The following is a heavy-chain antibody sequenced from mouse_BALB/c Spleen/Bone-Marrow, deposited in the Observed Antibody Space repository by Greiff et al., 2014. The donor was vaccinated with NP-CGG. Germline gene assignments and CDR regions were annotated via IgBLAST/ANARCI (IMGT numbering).Heavy chain of an antibody. CDR1: GFTFTDYY. D-gene: IGHD1-2*01. CDR2: IRNKANGYTT. J-gene: IGHJ2*01. CDR3: ARDIGRLLFDF. Sequence: DVKLVESGGGLVQPGGSLRLSCATSGFTFTDYYVNWVRQPPGKALEWLGFIRNKANGYTTEYSASVKGRFTISRDNSQSILYLQMNTLRAEDSATYYCARDIGRLLFDFWGQGTTLTVSS. V-gene: IGHV7-3*02.